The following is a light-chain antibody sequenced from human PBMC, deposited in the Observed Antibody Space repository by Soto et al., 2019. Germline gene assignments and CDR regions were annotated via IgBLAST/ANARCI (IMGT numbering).Light chain of an antibody. CDR2: GAS. CDR1: QSVLYSSNNKNY. J-gene: IGKJ4*01. Sequence: DTVMTQSPESLAVSLGERATINCKSSQSVLYSSNNKNYLAWYQQKPGQPPKLLIYGASTRESGVPDRFSGSGSGTDFTLTISSPEAEDVAVYYCQQYYNIPPTFGGGTKVEVK. V-gene: IGKV4-1*01. CDR3: QQYYNIPPT.